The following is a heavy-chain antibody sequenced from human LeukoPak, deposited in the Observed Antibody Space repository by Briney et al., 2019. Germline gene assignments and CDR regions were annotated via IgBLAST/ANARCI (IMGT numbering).Heavy chain of an antibody. CDR2: ISSSGSTI. V-gene: IGHV3-48*03. CDR3: ARGAATNLWPSDY. CDR1: GFTFSSYE. Sequence: LRPSCAASGFTFSSYEMNWVRQAPQKRLEWVSYISSSGSTIYYADSVKGRFTISRDNAKNSLYLQMNSLRAEDTAIYYCARGAATNLWPSDYWGQGTLVTVSS. J-gene: IGHJ4*02. D-gene: IGHD3-10*01.